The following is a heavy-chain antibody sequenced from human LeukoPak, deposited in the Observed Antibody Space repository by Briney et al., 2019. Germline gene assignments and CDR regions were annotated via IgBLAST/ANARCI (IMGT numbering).Heavy chain of an antibody. D-gene: IGHD6-13*01. Sequence: GGSLRLSCAASGFTFSSYSMNWVRQAPGKGLEWVSSIGSTTNYIYHADSVKGRFTISRDNSKNTLYLQMSSLRAEDTAVYYCASSYSSSWPEIDYWGQGTLVTVSS. J-gene: IGHJ4*02. CDR2: IGSTTNYI. CDR3: ASSYSSSWPEIDY. CDR1: GFTFSSYS. V-gene: IGHV3-21*01.